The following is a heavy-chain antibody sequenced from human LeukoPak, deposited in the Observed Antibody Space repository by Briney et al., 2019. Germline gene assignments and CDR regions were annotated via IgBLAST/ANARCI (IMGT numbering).Heavy chain of an antibody. D-gene: IGHD3-10*01. V-gene: IGHV4-61*02. CDR2: IYTSGST. J-gene: IGHJ4*02. Sequence: SQTLSLTCTGSGGSISSGSYYWSWIRQPAGKGLECIGRIYTSGSTNYNPSLKSRVTISVDTSKNQFSLKLSSVTAADTAVYYYASFRHYGSGSYYFDYWGQGTLVTVSS. CDR3: ASFRHYGSGSYYFDY. CDR1: GGSISSGSYY.